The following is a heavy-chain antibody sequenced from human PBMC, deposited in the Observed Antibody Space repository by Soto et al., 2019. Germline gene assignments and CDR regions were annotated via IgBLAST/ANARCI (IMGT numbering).Heavy chain of an antibody. V-gene: IGHV4-59*01. D-gene: IGHD6-19*01. J-gene: IGHJ4*02. Sequence: TSETMSVTRSVAGGNMIGYYGSWIRQAPGQGLEWIGYISYSGTTNYNPSLKSRVTISVDTSKNQFSLKLTSVTATDTAVYYCARLIAVAGNYFDYWGQGTLVTVS. CDR1: GGNMIGYY. CDR3: ARLIAVAGNYFDY. CDR2: ISYSGTT.